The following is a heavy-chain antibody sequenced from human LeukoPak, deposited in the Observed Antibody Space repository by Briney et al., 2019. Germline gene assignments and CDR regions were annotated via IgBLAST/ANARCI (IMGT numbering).Heavy chain of an antibody. Sequence: SETLSLTCTVSGGSISSYYWSWIRQPAGKGLEWIGRIYTSGSTNYNPSLKSRVTMSVDTSKNQFSLKLSSVTAADTAVYYCARVEIAAADHNWFDPWGQGTLVTVSS. J-gene: IGHJ5*02. CDR1: GGSISSYY. CDR3: ARVEIAAADHNWFDP. D-gene: IGHD6-13*01. V-gene: IGHV4-4*07. CDR2: IYTSGST.